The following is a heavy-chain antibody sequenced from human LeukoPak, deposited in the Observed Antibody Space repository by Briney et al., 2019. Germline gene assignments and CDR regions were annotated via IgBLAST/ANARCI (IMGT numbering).Heavy chain of an antibody. Sequence: GGSLRLSCTAPTLIFDTYWMSWVRQARGKGVEWLANINRDGGETHYVDSVRGRFTISRDNARNSLYLQMSSLRVDDTAIYYCARSNQIGTTDYWGQGTLVTVSS. D-gene: IGHD1-1*01. V-gene: IGHV3-7*03. J-gene: IGHJ4*02. CDR3: ARSNQIGTTDY. CDR1: TLIFDTYW. CDR2: INRDGGET.